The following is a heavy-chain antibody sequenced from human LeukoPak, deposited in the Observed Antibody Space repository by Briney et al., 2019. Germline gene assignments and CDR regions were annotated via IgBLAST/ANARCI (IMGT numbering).Heavy chain of an antibody. V-gene: IGHV3-48*01. J-gene: IGHJ5*02. D-gene: IGHD1-26*01. CDR1: GLTFSSYS. CDR3: ARDRGRPMWFDP. CDR2: INSNNSTI. Sequence: GGSLRLSCAASGLTFSSYSMNWVRQAPGKGLEWISYINSNNSTIYYADSVQGRFTISRDNAKNSLYLQMNSLRAEDTAVYYCARDRGRPMWFDPWGQGTLVTVSS.